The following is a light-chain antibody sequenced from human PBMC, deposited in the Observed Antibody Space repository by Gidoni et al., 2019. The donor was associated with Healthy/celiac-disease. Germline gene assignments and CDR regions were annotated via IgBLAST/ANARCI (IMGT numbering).Light chain of an antibody. CDR1: QSLRHSNGYNY. CDR2: LRS. J-gene: IGKJ2*01. V-gene: IGKV2-28*01. CDR3: LHGQQTPPMHT. Sequence: EIVMTQSPPSLPVTPGEPASISCRSSQSLRHSNGYNYLDWYMQKPGQSPQLLIYLRSNRASGEPDRFSGSGSGTDFTQNISSVDAEEAGVDSCLHGQQTPPMHTFGQXTKLEIK.